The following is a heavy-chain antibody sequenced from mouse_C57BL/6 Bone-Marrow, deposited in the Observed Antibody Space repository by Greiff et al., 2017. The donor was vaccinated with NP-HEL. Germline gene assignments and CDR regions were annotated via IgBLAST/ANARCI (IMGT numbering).Heavy chain of an antibody. J-gene: IGHJ1*03. CDR1: GFSIPSYC. D-gene: IGHD1-1*01. CDR3: VKEHYYGSSYPYWYFDV. V-gene: IGHV2-9*01. Sequence: VQLKESGPGLVAPSQSLSITCTVSGFSIPSYCVDWVRQPPGKGLEWLGVLWGGGSTNYHSALMSRLSNSKNKSKSQVFLKMNRLKTDDTAMYYCVKEHYYGSSYPYWYFDVWGTGTTVTVSS. CDR2: LWGGGST.